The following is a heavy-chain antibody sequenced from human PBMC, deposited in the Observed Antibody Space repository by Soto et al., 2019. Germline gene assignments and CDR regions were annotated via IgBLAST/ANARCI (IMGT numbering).Heavy chain of an antibody. CDR2: INHSGST. CDR3: AREAIAARPFDY. CDR1: GGSFSGYY. Sequence: QVQLQQWGAGLLKPSETLSLTCAVYGGSFSGYYWSWIRQPPGKGLEWIGEINHSGSTNYNPSHKSRVTLSGDTSKNQFTLKLSSVTAADTAVYYCAREAIAARPFDYWGQGTLVTVSS. V-gene: IGHV4-34*01. D-gene: IGHD6-6*01. J-gene: IGHJ4*02.